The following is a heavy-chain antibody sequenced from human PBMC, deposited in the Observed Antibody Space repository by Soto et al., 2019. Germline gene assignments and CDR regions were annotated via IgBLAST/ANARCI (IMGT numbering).Heavy chain of an antibody. CDR2: IIPIFGTA. CDR1: GGTFSSYA. CDR3: ARGVVVVPAASRGWYYYYGMDV. J-gene: IGHJ6*02. V-gene: IGHV1-69*01. D-gene: IGHD2-2*01. Sequence: QVQLVQSGAEVKKPGSSVKVSCKASGGTFSSYAISWVRQAPGQGLEWMGGIIPIFGTANYAQKFQGRVTITADESTSTAYMELSSLRSEDTAVYYCARGVVVVPAASRGWYYYYGMDVWGQGTTVTVSS.